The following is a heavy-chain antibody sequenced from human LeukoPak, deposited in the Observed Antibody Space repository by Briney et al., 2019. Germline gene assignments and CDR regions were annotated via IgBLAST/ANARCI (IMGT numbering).Heavy chain of an antibody. CDR3: ARAERRTIFGVVIAPYFDY. CDR1: GGSISSYY. J-gene: IGHJ4*02. CDR2: IYYSGST. Sequence: SETLSLTCTVSGGSISSYYWSWIRQPPGKGLEWIGYIYYSGSTNYSPSLKSRVTISVDTSKNQFSLKLSSVTAADTAVYYCARAERRTIFGVVIAPYFDYWGQGTLVTVSS. D-gene: IGHD3-3*01. V-gene: IGHV4-59*01.